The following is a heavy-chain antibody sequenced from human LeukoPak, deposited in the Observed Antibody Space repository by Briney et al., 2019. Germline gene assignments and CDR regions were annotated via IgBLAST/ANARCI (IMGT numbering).Heavy chain of an antibody. CDR1: GFTFSSYA. D-gene: IGHD6-19*01. Sequence: GGSLRLSCAASGFTFSSYAMHWVRQAPGKGLEWVAFIRYDGSNKYYADSVKGRFTISRDNSKNTLYLQMNSLRAEDTAVYYCAKGGSGRRYYFDYWGQGTLVTVSS. CDR3: AKGGSGRRYYFDY. CDR2: IRYDGSNK. V-gene: IGHV3-30*02. J-gene: IGHJ4*02.